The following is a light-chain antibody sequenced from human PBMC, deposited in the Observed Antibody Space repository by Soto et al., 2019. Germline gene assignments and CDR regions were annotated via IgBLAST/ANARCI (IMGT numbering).Light chain of an antibody. V-gene: IGKV3-20*01. J-gene: IGKJ1*01. CDR2: GSS. Sequence: EIVLTQSPGTLSLSPGERATLSCRASQSVSSSYLAWYQQKPGQAPRLLIYGSSSRATGIPDRFSGSGSGTDFTLTISRLEPEAFAVYYCQHYDNSPPWTFGQGTKVEIK. CDR1: QSVSSSY. CDR3: QHYDNSPPWT.